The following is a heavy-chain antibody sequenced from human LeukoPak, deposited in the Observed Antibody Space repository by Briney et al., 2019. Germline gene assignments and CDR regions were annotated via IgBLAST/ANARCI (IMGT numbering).Heavy chain of an antibody. CDR3: ARQSSSWYSGWFDP. D-gene: IGHD6-13*01. CDR1: GYTFTSYD. V-gene: IGHV1-8*03. J-gene: IGHJ5*02. CDR2: MNPNSGNT. Sequence: ASVKVSCKASGYTFTSYDINWVRQATGQGLEWMGWMNPNSGNTGYAQKFQGRVTITRNTSISTAYMELSSLRSEDTAVYYCARQSSSWYSGWFDPWGQGTLVTVSS.